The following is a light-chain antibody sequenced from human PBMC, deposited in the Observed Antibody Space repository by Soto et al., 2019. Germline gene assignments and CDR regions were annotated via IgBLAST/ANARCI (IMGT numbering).Light chain of an antibody. J-gene: IGLJ2*01. CDR2: DVS. V-gene: IGLV2-11*01. Sequence: QSALTQLRSVSGSPGQSVTISCTGTSSDVGGYNYVSWYQQHPGKAPKLMIYDVSKRPSGVPDRFSGSKSGNTASLTISGLQAEDEADYYCCSYAGSYTFEVFGGGTQLTVL. CDR3: CSYAGSYTFEV. CDR1: SSDVGGYNY.